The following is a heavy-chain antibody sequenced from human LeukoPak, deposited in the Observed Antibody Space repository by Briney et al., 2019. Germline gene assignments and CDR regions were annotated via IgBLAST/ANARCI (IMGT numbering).Heavy chain of an antibody. V-gene: IGHV3-73*01. CDR2: IRSKADSYTT. Sequence: GGSLRLSCAASGFTLSGAAMHWVRQASGKGLEWLGRIRSKADSYTTAYAASVKGRFTVSRDDSKNTVYLQMNSLKTEDTAVYYCRAAVAGDYFDLWGRGTLVTVSS. J-gene: IGHJ2*01. D-gene: IGHD6-19*01. CDR1: GFTLSGAA. CDR3: RAAVAGDYFDL.